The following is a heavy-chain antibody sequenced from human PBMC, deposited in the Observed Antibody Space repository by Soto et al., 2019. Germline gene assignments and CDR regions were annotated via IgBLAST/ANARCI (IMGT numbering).Heavy chain of an antibody. CDR1: VYTFSNYG. V-gene: IGHV1-18*01. J-gene: IGHJ5*02. CDR2: ISLYSDGT. Sequence: ASVKVSCKTSVYTFSNYGITWVRQAPGQPLEWLGWISLYSDGTNYAQKFQGRVSMTTDTSTTTAYMELRSLRSDDTAVYYCARVVPGAEAWFGPWGQGTLVTVSS. CDR3: ARVVPGAEAWFGP. D-gene: IGHD2-2*01.